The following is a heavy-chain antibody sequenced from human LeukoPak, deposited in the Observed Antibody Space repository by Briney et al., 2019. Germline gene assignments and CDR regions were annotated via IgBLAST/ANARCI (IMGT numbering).Heavy chain of an antibody. D-gene: IGHD6-19*01. J-gene: IGHJ3*02. Sequence: SETLSLTCTVSGGSVSSSSYYWGWIRQPPGKGLEWIGSIYYSGSTYYNPSLKSRVTISVDTSKNQFSLKLSSVTAADTAVYYCVQHALRGQWLYAFDIWGQGTMVTVSS. CDR2: IYYSGST. CDR1: GGSVSSSSYY. CDR3: VQHALRGQWLYAFDI. V-gene: IGHV4-39*01.